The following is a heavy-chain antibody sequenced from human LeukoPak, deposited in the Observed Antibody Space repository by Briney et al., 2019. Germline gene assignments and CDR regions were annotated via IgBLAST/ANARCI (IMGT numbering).Heavy chain of an antibody. D-gene: IGHD2-15*01. CDR3: ASQLVGNVY. CDR2: IWPDGSYK. CDR1: GFTFSTYG. J-gene: IGHJ4*02. V-gene: IGHV3-33*01. Sequence: GGSVRLSCATSGFTFSTYGIHWVRQAPGKGLDWVAAIWPDGSYKYYADSVKGRFTISRDNSQNTVYLQMDSLRAEDTAVYFCASQLVGNVYWGQGTLVALFS.